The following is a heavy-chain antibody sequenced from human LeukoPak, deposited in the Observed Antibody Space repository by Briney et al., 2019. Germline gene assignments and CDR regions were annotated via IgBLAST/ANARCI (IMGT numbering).Heavy chain of an antibody. CDR1: AFIFSGHW. J-gene: IGHJ4*02. CDR2: ISGSGHST. D-gene: IGHD5-24*01. Sequence: GGSLRLSCEGSAFIFSGHWMNWVRQTPGKGLEWVSSISGSGHSTYYADSVKGRFTISRDNSKNTLYLQMNSLRAEDTAVYYCAKDPVEMAAISYFDYWGQGTLVTVSS. CDR3: AKDPVEMAAISYFDY. V-gene: IGHV3-23*01.